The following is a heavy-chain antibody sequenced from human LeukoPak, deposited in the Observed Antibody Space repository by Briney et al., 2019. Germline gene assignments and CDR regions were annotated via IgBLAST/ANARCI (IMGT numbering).Heavy chain of an antibody. CDR2: IYYSGSA. CDR3: ARRGGYSGSDFDD. V-gene: IGHV4-39*01. J-gene: IGHJ4*02. D-gene: IGHD5-12*01. CDR1: GGPISSSSYY. Sequence: SETLSLTCTVSGGPISSSSYYWGWIRQPPGKGLEWIGNIYYSGSAYYNPSLKSRVTISVDTSKNQFSLKLSSVTAADTAVYYCARRGGYSGSDFDDWGQGTLVTVSS.